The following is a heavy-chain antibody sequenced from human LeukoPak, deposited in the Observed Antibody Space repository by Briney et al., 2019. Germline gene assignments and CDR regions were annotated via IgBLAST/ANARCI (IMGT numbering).Heavy chain of an antibody. V-gene: IGHV1-2*02. CDR2: INPNSGGT. CDR3: ARASGSYHAEGNWFDP. Sequence: GASVKVSCKASGYTFTGYYMHWVRQAPGQGLEWMGWINPNSGGTNYAQKFQGRVTMTRDTSISTAYMELSSLRSEDTAVYYCARASGSYHAEGNWFDPWGQGTLVTVSS. CDR1: GYTFTGYY. D-gene: IGHD1-26*01. J-gene: IGHJ5*02.